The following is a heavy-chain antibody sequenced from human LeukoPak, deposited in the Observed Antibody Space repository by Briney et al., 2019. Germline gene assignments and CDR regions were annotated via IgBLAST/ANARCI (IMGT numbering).Heavy chain of an antibody. CDR3: ARWFGSGSYYGY. J-gene: IGHJ4*02. D-gene: IGHD3-10*01. CDR1: GFTVSSNY. V-gene: IGHV3-53*03. CDR2: IYIGGST. Sequence: GGSLRLSCAASGFTVSSNYMSWARQAPGKGLEWVSVIYIGGSTYYADSVKGRFTISRDNAKNSLYLQMSSLRAEDTAVYYCARWFGSGSYYGYWSQGTLVTVSS.